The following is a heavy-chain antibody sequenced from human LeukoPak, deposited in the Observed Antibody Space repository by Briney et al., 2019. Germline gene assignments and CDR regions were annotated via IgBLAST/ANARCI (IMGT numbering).Heavy chain of an antibody. CDR2: INHSGST. Sequence: SETLSLTCAVYGGSFSGYYWSWIRQPPGKGLEWIGEINHSGSTNYNPSLKSRVTISVDTSKNQFSLKLSSVTAADTAVYYCARGDILTGYYDAFDIWGQGTMVTVSS. J-gene: IGHJ3*02. CDR1: GGSFSGYY. V-gene: IGHV4-34*01. D-gene: IGHD3-9*01. CDR3: ARGDILTGYYDAFDI.